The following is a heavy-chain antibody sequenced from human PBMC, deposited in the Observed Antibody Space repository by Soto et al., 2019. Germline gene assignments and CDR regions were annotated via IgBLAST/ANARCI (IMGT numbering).Heavy chain of an antibody. Sequence: GGSLRLSCAASGFTFSSYAMSWVRQAPGKGLEWVSAISGSGGSTYYADSVKGRFTISRDNSKNTLYLQMNSLRAEDTAVYYCAKDRETYSYGGTYFDYWGQGTLVTVSS. CDR1: GFTFSSYA. D-gene: IGHD5-18*01. J-gene: IGHJ4*02. CDR3: AKDRETYSYGGTYFDY. CDR2: ISGSGGST. V-gene: IGHV3-23*01.